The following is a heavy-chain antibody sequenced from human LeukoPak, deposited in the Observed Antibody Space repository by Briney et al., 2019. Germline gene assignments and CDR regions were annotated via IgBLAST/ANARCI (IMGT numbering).Heavy chain of an antibody. CDR2: IRSKANSYAT. J-gene: IGHJ4*02. CDR3: ARDRRALIRGVIRKGFDY. V-gene: IGHV3-73*01. Sequence: GGSLRLSCAASGFTFGGSAMHWVRQASGKGLEWVGRIRSKANSYATAYAASVKGRFTISRDDSKNTAYLQMNSLRAEDTAVYYCARDRRALIRGVIRKGFDYWGQGTLDTVSS. CDR1: GFTFGGSA. D-gene: IGHD3-10*01.